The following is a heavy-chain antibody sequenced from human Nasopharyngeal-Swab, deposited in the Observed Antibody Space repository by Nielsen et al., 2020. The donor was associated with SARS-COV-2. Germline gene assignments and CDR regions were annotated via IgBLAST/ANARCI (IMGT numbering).Heavy chain of an antibody. J-gene: IGHJ5*02. D-gene: IGHD6-13*01. V-gene: IGHV4-31*03. CDR3: ARDRTAAPGIWFDP. Sequence: SETLSLTCTVSGGSISSGGYYWIWILQHPGKGLEWIGYIYYSGSTYYNPSLKSRVTISVDTSKNQFSLKLSSVTAADTAVYYCARDRTAAPGIWFDPWGQGTLVTVSS. CDR1: GGSISSGGYY. CDR2: IYYSGST.